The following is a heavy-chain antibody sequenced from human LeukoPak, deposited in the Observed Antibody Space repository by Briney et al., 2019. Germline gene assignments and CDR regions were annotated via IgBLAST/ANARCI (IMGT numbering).Heavy chain of an antibody. CDR3: ARRYSSGWSPTFDY. CDR1: GGSLSTYY. D-gene: IGHD6-19*01. Sequence: SETLSLTCTVSGGSLSTYYWGWIRQPPGKGLEWIGYIYNSGGGTNSNPSLKSRVTISEDTSKNQFSLKLSSVTAADTAVYYCARRYSSGWSPTFDYWGQGILVTVSS. V-gene: IGHV4-59*01. J-gene: IGHJ4*02. CDR2: IYNSGGGT.